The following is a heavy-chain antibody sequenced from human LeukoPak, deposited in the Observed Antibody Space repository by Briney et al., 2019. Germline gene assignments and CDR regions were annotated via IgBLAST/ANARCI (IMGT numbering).Heavy chain of an antibody. D-gene: IGHD2-2*02. V-gene: IGHV1-69*05. J-gene: IGHJ6*03. CDR1: GGTFSSYA. CDR3: ATTLLEIQRYNYYYMDV. CDR2: IIPIFGTA. Sequence: GASVKVSCKASGGTFSSYAISWVRQAPGQGLEWMGGIIPIFGTANYAQKFQGRVTITTDESTSTAYMELSSLRSEDTAVYYCATTLLEIQRYNYYYMDVWGKGTTVTVSS.